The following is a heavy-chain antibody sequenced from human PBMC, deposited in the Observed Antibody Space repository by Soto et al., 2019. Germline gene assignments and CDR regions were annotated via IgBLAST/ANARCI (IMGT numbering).Heavy chain of an antibody. V-gene: IGHV3-66*01. D-gene: IGHD2-15*01. CDR1: GFNVSRNY. Sequence: EVQVVESGGGLVQPGGSLRLSCAASGFNVSRNYMAWVRLAPGRGLEWVSFIYNDGRTADADSVKGRFIISKDHSKNKLSLQMNSLRVEDTAVYYCERSTPIAMGDSFDIWGRGTAVIVSS. CDR2: IYNDGRT. CDR3: ERSTPIAMGDSFDI. J-gene: IGHJ3*02.